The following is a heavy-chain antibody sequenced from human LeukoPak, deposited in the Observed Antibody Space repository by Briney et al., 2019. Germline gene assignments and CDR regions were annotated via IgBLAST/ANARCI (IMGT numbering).Heavy chain of an antibody. CDR2: ISSSSSYI. J-gene: IGHJ4*02. CDR3: AKDTSIAAAGVDY. D-gene: IGHD6-13*01. CDR1: GFTFSSYS. V-gene: IGHV3-21*04. Sequence: GGSLRLSCAASGFTFSSYSMNWVRQAPGKGLEWVSSISSSSSYIYYADSVKGRVTISRDNAENSLYLQMNSLRAEDTALYYCAKDTSIAAAGVDYWGQGTLVTVSS.